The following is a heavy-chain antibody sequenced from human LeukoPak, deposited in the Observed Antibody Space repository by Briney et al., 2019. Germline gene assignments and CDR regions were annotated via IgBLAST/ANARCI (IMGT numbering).Heavy chain of an antibody. J-gene: IGHJ3*02. V-gene: IGHV3-48*01. CDR1: GFTFSDYS. CDR3: ARDPGCSSTSCKNDAFDI. CDR2: ISSSSSSI. Sequence: PGGSLRLSCAASGFTFSDYSMNWVHQAPGKGLEWVSYISSSSSSIYYADSVKGRFTISRDNAKNSLYLQMNSLRAEDTAVYYCARDPGCSSTSCKNDAFDIWGQGTMVTVSS. D-gene: IGHD2-2*01.